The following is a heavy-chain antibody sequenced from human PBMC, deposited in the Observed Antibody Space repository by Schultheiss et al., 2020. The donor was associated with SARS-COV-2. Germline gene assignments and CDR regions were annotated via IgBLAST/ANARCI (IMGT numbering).Heavy chain of an antibody. CDR1: GFSLSSYW. V-gene: IGHV3-74*01. J-gene: IGHJ2*01. CDR2: INRDGSFT. CDR3: ARPPYSSGWLEYWYFDL. Sequence: GGSLRLSCAASGFSLSSYWMHWVRQVPGKGLVWVSRINRDGSFTAYADSVKGRFTISRDNAKNTLYLQMSSLRADDTALYYCARPPYSSGWLEYWYFDLWGRGTLVTVSS. D-gene: IGHD6-19*01.